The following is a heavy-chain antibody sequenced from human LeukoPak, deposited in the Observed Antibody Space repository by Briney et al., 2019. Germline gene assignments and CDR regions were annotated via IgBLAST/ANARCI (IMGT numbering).Heavy chain of an antibody. CDR1: GFTLTNYG. D-gene: IGHD1-1*01. CDR2: ISGSGGST. J-gene: IGHJ5*02. V-gene: IGHV3-23*01. Sequence: GGSLRLSCAASGFTLTNYGMVWVRQAPGKGLEWVSAISGSGGSTYYADSVKGRFTISRDNSKNTLYLQMNSLRAEDTAVYYCAKEEAWNDAWGQGTLVTVSS. CDR3: AKEEAWNDA.